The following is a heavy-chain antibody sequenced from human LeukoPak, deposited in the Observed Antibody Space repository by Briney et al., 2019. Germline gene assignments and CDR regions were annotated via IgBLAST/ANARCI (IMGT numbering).Heavy chain of an antibody. J-gene: IGHJ2*01. Sequence: SETLSLTCTVSGGSIISGGSYWGWIRQPPGKGLKWIGSIYYSGSTWYNPALKSRATISVDTPKNQFSLRLTSVTAADTAVYYCSRRDCSQSSCFYWYFDLWGRGTLLTVSS. V-gene: IGHV4-39*07. D-gene: IGHD2-2*01. CDR1: GGSIISGGSY. CDR2: IYYSGST. CDR3: SRRDCSQSSCFYWYFDL.